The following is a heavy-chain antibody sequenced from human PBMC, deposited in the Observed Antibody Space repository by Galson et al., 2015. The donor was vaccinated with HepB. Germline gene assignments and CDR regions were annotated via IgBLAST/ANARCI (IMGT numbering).Heavy chain of an antibody. D-gene: IGHD1-26*01. CDR1: GFTFSSYA. Sequence: SLRLSCAASGFTFSSYAMTWVRQAPGMGLEWVSAIGGSGGNTFSADSVKGRFTISRDNSKHTLYLQLNSLRAEDAAIYFCAKSGAVGATGHAWGTYGTDVWGQGTTVTVSS. CDR3: AKSGAVGATGHAWGTYGTDV. J-gene: IGHJ6*02. CDR2: IGGSGGNT. V-gene: IGHV3-23*01.